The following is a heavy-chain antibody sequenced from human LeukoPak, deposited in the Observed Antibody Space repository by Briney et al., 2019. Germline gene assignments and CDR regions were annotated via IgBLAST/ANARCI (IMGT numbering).Heavy chain of an antibody. Sequence: ASVKVSCKASGYTFTSYYMHWVRQAPGQGLEWMGIINPSGGSTSYAQKFQGRVTMTRDMSTSTVYMELSSLRSEDTAVYYCAIEGYDSSGYYLGFDYWGQGTLVTVSS. CDR1: GYTFTSYY. D-gene: IGHD3-22*01. CDR3: AIEGYDSSGYYLGFDY. V-gene: IGHV1-46*01. CDR2: INPSGGST. J-gene: IGHJ4*02.